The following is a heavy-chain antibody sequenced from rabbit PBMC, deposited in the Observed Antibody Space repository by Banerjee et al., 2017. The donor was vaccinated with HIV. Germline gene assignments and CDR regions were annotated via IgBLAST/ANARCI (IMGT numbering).Heavy chain of an antibody. D-gene: IGHD1-1*01. CDR1: GFSFSDRDV. Sequence: QEQLVESGGGLVQPEGSLTLTCKASGFSFSDRDVMCWVRQAPGKGLEWIACIDTGSSGFTYFATWAKGRFTISKTSSTTVTLQVTRLTAADTATYFCARDTSSSFSSYGMDLWGQGTLVTVS. J-gene: IGHJ6*01. V-gene: IGHV1S45*01. CDR3: ARDTSSSFSSYGMDL. CDR2: IDTGSSGFT.